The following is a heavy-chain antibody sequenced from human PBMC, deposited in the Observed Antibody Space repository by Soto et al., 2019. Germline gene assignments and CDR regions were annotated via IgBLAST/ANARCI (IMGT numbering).Heavy chain of an antibody. V-gene: IGHV6-1*01. Sequence: SQTLSLTGAISGDSVSSNSAAWNWIRQSPSRGLEWLGRTYYRSKWYNDYAVSVKSRITINPDTSKNQFSLQLNSVTPEDTAVYYCARGGVVVVPAALYYYGMDVWGQGTTVTVSS. D-gene: IGHD2-2*01. J-gene: IGHJ6*02. CDR2: TYYRSKWYN. CDR1: GDSVSSNSAA. CDR3: ARGGVVVVPAALYYYGMDV.